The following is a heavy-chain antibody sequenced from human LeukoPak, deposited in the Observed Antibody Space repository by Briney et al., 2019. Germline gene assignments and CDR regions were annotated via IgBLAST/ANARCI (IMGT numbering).Heavy chain of an antibody. Sequence: PGGSLKLSCAASGFTFSGSAMHWVRQASGKGLEWVGRIRSKANSYATAHAASVKGRFTISRDDSKNTAYLQMNSLKTEDTAVYYCTRLVYNSTTGGYWGQGTLVTVSS. D-gene: IGHD7-27*01. CDR2: IRSKANSYAT. CDR1: GFTFSGSA. J-gene: IGHJ4*02. CDR3: TRLVYNSTTGGY. V-gene: IGHV3-73*01.